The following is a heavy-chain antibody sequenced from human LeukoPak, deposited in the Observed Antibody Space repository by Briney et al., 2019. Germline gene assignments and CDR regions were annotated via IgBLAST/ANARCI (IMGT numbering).Heavy chain of an antibody. D-gene: IGHD3-16*01. V-gene: IGHV4-59*01. CDR2: IYNSGSN. CDR1: GGSISDYY. Sequence: SETLSLTCTVSGGSISDYYWSWIRQSPRKGLEWIGYIYNSGSNKYNPSLKSRVTISVDRSKKQFSLKLNSVTAADPAVYYCARLRGDVPHFFYGMAVWGQGTTVTVSS. J-gene: IGHJ6*02. CDR3: ARLRGDVPHFFYGMAV.